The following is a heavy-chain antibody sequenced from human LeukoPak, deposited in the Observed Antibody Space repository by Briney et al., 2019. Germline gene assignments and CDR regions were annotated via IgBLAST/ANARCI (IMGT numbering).Heavy chain of an antibody. Sequence: GGSLRLSCAASGFTFSSYAMSWVRQAPGKGLEWVSAISSSGGSTHYADSVKGRFTISRDNSKNTLYLQMNSLRAEDTAVYYCAKDRPPQQRRFGNYYGMDVWGQGTTVTVSS. CDR1: GFTFSSYA. CDR2: ISSSGGST. CDR3: AKDRPPQQRRFGNYYGMDV. V-gene: IGHV3-23*01. J-gene: IGHJ6*02. D-gene: IGHD3-10*01.